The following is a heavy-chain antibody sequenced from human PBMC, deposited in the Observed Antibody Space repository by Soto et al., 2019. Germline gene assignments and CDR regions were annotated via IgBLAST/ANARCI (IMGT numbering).Heavy chain of an antibody. CDR2: FDPEDGET. D-gene: IGHD3-10*01. Sequence: GASVKVSCKVSGYTLTELSMHWVRQAPGKGLEWMGGFDPEDGETIYAQKFQGRVTMTEDTSTDTAYMELSSLRSEDTAVYYCATGPLLFGAQRYYYYYYMDVWGKGTTVSVSS. CDR1: GYTLTELS. J-gene: IGHJ6*03. CDR3: ATGPLLFGAQRYYYYYYMDV. V-gene: IGHV1-24*01.